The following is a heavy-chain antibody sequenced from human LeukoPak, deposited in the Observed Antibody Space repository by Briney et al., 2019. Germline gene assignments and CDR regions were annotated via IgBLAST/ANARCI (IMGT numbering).Heavy chain of an antibody. J-gene: IGHJ4*02. CDR2: ISDSGGRT. Sequence: GGSLRLSCAVSGITLSNYGMSWVRQARGKGLEWVAGISDSGGRTNYADSVKGRFTISRDNPKNTIYLQMNSLRAEDTAVYFCAKRGVVIRVILVGFHKEAYYFDSWGQGALVTVSS. CDR3: AKRGVVIRVILVGFHKEAYYFDS. CDR1: GITLSNYG. D-gene: IGHD3-22*01. V-gene: IGHV3-23*01.